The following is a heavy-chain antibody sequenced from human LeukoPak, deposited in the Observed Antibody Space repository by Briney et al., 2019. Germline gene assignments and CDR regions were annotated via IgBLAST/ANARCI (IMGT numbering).Heavy chain of an antibody. V-gene: IGHV3-30*18. D-gene: IGHD6-13*01. CDR2: LSYDENDK. Sequence: GGSLTLSWAVSGFTFSRYGMQWVRQAPGKGLEWVAVLSYDENDKYYRDSVKGRYNISRENSQNTLYVKVNSLRAEDTAVYYCAKDVDLGAAAYYFASWGQGTLVTVSS. CDR3: AKDVDLGAAAYYFAS. CDR1: GFTFSRYG. J-gene: IGHJ4*02.